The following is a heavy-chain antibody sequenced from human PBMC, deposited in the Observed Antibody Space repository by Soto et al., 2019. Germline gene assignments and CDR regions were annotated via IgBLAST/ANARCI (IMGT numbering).Heavy chain of an antibody. CDR3: ERASRLSACHRESEF. V-gene: IGHV1-2*02. CDR2: MHPNNGAT. CDR1: GYTFTDHY. J-gene: IGHJ1*01. Sequence: ASVKVSCKASGYTFTDHYLLWVRQAPGQGLEWMGWMHPNNGATNFAQKFQGRVTMTRDTSISTAYLEIPRLKSVDTAVYFCERASRLSACHRESEFWGQGTLVTVS. D-gene: IGHD3-10*01.